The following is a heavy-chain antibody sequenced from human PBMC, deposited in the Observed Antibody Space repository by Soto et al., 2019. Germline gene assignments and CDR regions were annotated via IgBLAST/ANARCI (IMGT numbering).Heavy chain of an antibody. CDR3: ARSFLRTGTTYYYYGMDV. D-gene: IGHD1-1*01. J-gene: IGHJ6*02. Sequence: SETLSLTCAVYGGSFSGYYCSWIRQPPGKGLEWIGEINHSGSTNYNPSLKSRVTISVDTSKNQFSLKLSSVTAADTAVYYCARSFLRTGTTYYYYGMDVWGQGTTVTVSS. CDR2: INHSGST. CDR1: GGSFSGYY. V-gene: IGHV4-34*01.